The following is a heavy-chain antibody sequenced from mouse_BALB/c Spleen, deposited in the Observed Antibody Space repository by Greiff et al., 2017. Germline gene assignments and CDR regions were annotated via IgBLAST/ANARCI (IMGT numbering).Heavy chain of an antibody. CDR3: ARDGTGGYWYFDV. CDR1: GFTFSDYG. V-gene: IGHV5-15*02. CDR2: ISNLAYSI. J-gene: IGHJ1*01. Sequence: EVKLVESGGGLVQPGGSRKLSCAASGFTFSDYGMAWVRQAPGKGPEWVAFISNLAYSIYYADTVTGRFTISRENAKNTLYLEMSSLRSEDTAMYYYARDGTGGYWYFDVWGAGTTVTVSS. D-gene: IGHD4-1*01.